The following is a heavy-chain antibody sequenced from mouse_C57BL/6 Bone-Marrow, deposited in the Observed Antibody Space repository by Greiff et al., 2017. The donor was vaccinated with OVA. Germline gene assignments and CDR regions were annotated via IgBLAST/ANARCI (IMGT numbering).Heavy chain of an antibody. Sequence: VQLQQPGAELVRPGSSVKLSCKASGYTFTSYWMDWVKQRPGQGLEWIGNIYPSDSGTHYNQKFKDKATLTVDKSSSTAYMQLSSLTSEDAAVYYCARGLTVTFFDYWGQGTTLTVSS. V-gene: IGHV1-61*01. CDR2: IYPSDSGT. CDR3: ARGLTVTFFDY. D-gene: IGHD4-1*01. CDR1: GYTFTSYW. J-gene: IGHJ2*01.